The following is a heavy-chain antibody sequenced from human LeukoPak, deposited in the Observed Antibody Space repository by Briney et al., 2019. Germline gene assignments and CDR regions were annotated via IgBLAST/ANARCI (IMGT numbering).Heavy chain of an antibody. D-gene: IGHD6-13*01. CDR1: GFTFSRYG. Sequence: QAGGTLRLSCAASGFTFSRYGLHWVRQAPGKGLEWGADIANVGKDKKYTDSVKGRFSISRDNSKHTLYLQMNSLRAEDTGVYYCAKDQQVGAAAYYFDSWGEGSLVSVPS. CDR2: IANVGKDK. J-gene: IGHJ4*02. CDR3: AKDQQVGAAAYYFDS. V-gene: IGHV3-30*18.